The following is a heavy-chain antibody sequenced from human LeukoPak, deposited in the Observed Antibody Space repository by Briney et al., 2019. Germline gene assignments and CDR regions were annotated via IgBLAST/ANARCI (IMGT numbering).Heavy chain of an antibody. D-gene: IGHD1-26*01. V-gene: IGHV4-59*08. CDR1: GGSISSYY. Sequence: SETLSLTCTVSGGSISSYYWSWIRQPPGKGLEWIGYIYYSGSTNYNPSLESRVTISVDTSKNQFSLRLSSVTAADTAVYYCARLSVGATGFDYWGQGTLVTVSS. CDR3: ARLSVGATGFDY. CDR2: IYYSGST. J-gene: IGHJ4*02.